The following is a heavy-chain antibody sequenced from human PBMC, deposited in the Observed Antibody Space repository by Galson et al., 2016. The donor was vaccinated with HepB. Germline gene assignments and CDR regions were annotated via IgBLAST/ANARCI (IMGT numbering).Heavy chain of an antibody. CDR2: ISDSGGNT. D-gene: IGHD1/OR15-1a*01. V-gene: IGHV3-23*01. CDR1: GFSFSNYA. Sequence: SLRLSCAASGFSFSNYAMSWVRQAPGKGLEWVSGISDSGGNTYLADSVKGRFTISRDNSRNTLYLQMNSLRVEDTAVYYCAKGTTLQVHFGYFDHWGQGTLVTVSS. J-gene: IGHJ4*02. CDR3: AKGTTLQVHFGYFDH.